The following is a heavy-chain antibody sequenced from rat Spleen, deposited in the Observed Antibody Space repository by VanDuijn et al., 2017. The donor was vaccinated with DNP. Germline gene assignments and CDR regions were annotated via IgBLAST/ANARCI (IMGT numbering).Heavy chain of an antibody. D-gene: IGHD1-11*01. J-gene: IGHJ2*01. CDR2: ISTSAGST. CDR1: GFTFRSYG. V-gene: IGHV5-27*01. Sequence: EVQLAESGGGLVQPGRSLKLSCAASGFTFRSYGMAWVRQAPTRGLEWVASISTSAGSTSYRDSVKGRFTISRDNAKNTLYLQMDSLRSEDTATYYCTTDFERGYWGQGVMVTVSS. CDR3: TTDFERGY.